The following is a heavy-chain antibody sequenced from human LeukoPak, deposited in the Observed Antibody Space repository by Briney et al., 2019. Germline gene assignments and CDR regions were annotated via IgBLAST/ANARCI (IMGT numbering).Heavy chain of an antibody. V-gene: IGHV4-39*07. CDR2: IYYSGST. CDR1: GGSISSSSYY. J-gene: IGHJ4*02. D-gene: IGHD6-13*01. CDR3: AYSSSSPSYFDY. Sequence: PSETLSLTCTVSGGSISSSSYYWGWTRQPPGKGLEWIGSIYYSGSTYYNPSLKSRVTISVDTSKNQFSLKLSSVTAADTAVYYCAYSSSSPSYFDYWGQGTLVTVSS.